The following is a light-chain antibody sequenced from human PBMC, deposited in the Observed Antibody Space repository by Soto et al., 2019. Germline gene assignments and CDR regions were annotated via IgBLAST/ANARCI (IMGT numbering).Light chain of an antibody. Sequence: QSALTQPASVSGSPGQSITISCTGVSSDVGTYNLVSWYQQHPDTAPQLIIYEVTKRPSGVSNRFSGSKSGNTASLTISGLQTEDEADYYCCSYAGRSHYVFGTGTKVTVL. CDR2: EVT. CDR3: CSYAGRSHYV. V-gene: IGLV2-23*02. J-gene: IGLJ1*01. CDR1: SSDVGTYNL.